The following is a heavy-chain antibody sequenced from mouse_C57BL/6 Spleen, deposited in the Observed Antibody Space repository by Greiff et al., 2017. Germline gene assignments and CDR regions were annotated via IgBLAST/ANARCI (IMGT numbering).Heavy chain of an antibody. Sequence: EVNLVESGGDLVKPGGSLKLSCAASGFTFSSYGMSWVRQTPDKRLEWVATISSGGSYTYYPDSVKGRFTISRDNAKNTLYLQMSSLKSEDTAMYYCARQTYYSNYEGSYYAMDYWGQGTSVTVSS. D-gene: IGHD2-5*01. CDR1: GFTFSSYG. V-gene: IGHV5-6*01. J-gene: IGHJ4*01. CDR2: ISSGGSYT. CDR3: ARQTYYSNYEGSYYAMDY.